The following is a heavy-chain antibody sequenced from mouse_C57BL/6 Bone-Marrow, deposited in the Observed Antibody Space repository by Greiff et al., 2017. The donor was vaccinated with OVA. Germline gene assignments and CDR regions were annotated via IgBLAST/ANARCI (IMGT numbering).Heavy chain of an antibody. CDR3: AKKGGAADV. CDR1: VYTFTSYW. V-gene: IGHV1-62-3*01. Sequence: QVQLQQPGAELVKPGASVKLSCKASVYTFTSYWMHWVKQRPGRGLEWIGRIDPNSGGTKYNEKFKSKATLTVDQSSSTAYMQLNSLTSEDSAVYYCAKKGGAADVWGTGTTVTVSS. D-gene: IGHD6-1*01. J-gene: IGHJ1*03. CDR2: IDPNSGGT.